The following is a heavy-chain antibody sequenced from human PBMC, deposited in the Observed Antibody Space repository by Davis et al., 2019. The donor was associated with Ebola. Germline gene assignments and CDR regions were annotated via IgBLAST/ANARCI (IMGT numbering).Heavy chain of an antibody. V-gene: IGHV3-64*04. CDR1: GFTFSTYT. D-gene: IGHD5-18*01. CDR2: ISSNGGST. CDR3: AKERPLSGYSYRYYFDY. J-gene: IGHJ4*02. Sequence: GGSLRLSCSASGFTFSTYTMHWVRQAPGKGLEYVSAISSNGGSTYYADSVKGRFTISRDNSKNTLYLQMNSLRAEDTAVYYCAKERPLSGYSYRYYFDYWGQGTLVTVSS.